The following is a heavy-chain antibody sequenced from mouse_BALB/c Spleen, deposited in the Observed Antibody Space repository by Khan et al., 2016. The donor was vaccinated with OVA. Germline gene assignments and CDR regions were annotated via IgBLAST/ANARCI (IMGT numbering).Heavy chain of an antibody. CDR1: GYIFTSYW. Sequence: QVQLQQSGAELVRPGASVRLSCKTSGYIFTSYWIHWVKQRSGQGLEWIARIYPGTGSTYYNEIFKGKATLTVDKSSNTAYMQLSSLKSEDATVYFCARGAITSHSMDYWGQGTSVTVSS. D-gene: IGHD1-1*01. J-gene: IGHJ4*01. CDR2: IYPGTGST. V-gene: IGHV1S132*01. CDR3: ARGAITSHSMDY.